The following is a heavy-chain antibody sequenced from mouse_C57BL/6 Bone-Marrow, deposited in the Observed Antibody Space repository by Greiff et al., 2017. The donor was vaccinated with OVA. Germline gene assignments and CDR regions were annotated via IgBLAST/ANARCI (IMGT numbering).Heavy chain of an antibody. CDR2: INPSSGYT. Sequence: VQLQESGAELAKPGASVKLSCKASGYTFTSYWMHWVKQRPGQGLEWIGYINPSSGYTKYNQKFKDKATLTADKSSSTAYMQLSSLTYEDSAVYYCARVTTVVAYYFDYWGQGTTLTVSS. CDR3: ARVTTVVAYYFDY. CDR1: GYTFTSYW. J-gene: IGHJ2*01. D-gene: IGHD1-1*01. V-gene: IGHV1-7*01.